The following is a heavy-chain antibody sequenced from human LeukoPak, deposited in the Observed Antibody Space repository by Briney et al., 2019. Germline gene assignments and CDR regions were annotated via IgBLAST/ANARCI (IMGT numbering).Heavy chain of an antibody. CDR1: GFTFSTYT. Sequence: PGGSLRLSCAASGFTFSTYTMAWVRQAPGGGLEWVSGFTDYGRTHYADSVKDRFAISRDNSKSTLYLQMDSLRAEDTAVYYRVKDFGRNLGGPGYWGRGTLVTVSS. V-gene: IGHV3-23*01. CDR3: VKDFGRNLGGPGY. CDR2: FTDYGRT. D-gene: IGHD3-10*01. J-gene: IGHJ4*02.